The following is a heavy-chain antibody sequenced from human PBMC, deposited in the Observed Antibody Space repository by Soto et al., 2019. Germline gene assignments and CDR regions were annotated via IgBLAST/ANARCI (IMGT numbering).Heavy chain of an antibody. D-gene: IGHD3-10*01. CDR2: IIPIFATP. Sequence: GASVKVSCKASGGTISSYAISWLRQAPGQRFEWMGGIIPIFATPIYAQKFEGRVTITADESTNTAYLEVTGLRSDDTAVYYCAGDRVKSWVRGVLTTPPTNTMDVWGQWTTVPFCS. V-gene: IGHV1-69*13. J-gene: IGHJ6*02. CDR1: GGTISSYA. CDR3: AGDRVKSWVRGVLTTPPTNTMDV.